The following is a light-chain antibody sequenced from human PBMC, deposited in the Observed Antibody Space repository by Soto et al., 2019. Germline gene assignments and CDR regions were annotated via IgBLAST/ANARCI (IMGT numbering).Light chain of an antibody. J-gene: IGKJ1*01. Sequence: EIVMRQSPATPSVSPGERATLSCRASQSVSSNLAWYQQKPGQAPRLLIYGASTRATGIPARFSGSGSGTEFTLTISSLQSEDFAVYYCQQYNNWPPVTFGQGTKVDIK. CDR1: QSVSSN. CDR2: GAS. V-gene: IGKV3-15*01. CDR3: QQYNNWPPVT.